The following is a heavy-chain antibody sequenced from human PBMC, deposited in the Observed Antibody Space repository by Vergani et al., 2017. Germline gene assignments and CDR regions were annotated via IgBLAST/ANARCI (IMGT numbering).Heavy chain of an antibody. CDR1: GYTFTYRY. J-gene: IGHJ3*02. D-gene: IGHD1-26*01. Sequence: QMQLVQSGAEVKKTGSSVTVSCKASGYTFTYRYLHWVRQAPRQALEWMGWITPFNGNTNYAQKFQDRVTITRDRSMSTAYMELSSLRSEDTAMYYCATLSAAYDAFDIWGQGTMVTVSS. CDR2: ITPFNGNT. CDR3: ATLSAAYDAFDI. V-gene: IGHV1-45*03.